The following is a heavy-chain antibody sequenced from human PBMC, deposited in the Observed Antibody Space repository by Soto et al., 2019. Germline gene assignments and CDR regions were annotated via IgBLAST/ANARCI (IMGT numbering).Heavy chain of an antibody. J-gene: IGHJ3*02. CDR3: ARYTDGYCSSTSCQRGDDAFDI. CDR1: GGTFGSYT. D-gene: IGHD2-2*01. Sequence: ASVKVSCKASGGTFGSYTISWVRQAPGQGLEWMGRIIPILGIANYAQKFQGRVTITADKSTSTAYMELSSLRSEDTAVYYCARYTDGYCSSTSCQRGDDAFDIWGQGTMVTVSS. V-gene: IGHV1-69*02. CDR2: IIPILGIA.